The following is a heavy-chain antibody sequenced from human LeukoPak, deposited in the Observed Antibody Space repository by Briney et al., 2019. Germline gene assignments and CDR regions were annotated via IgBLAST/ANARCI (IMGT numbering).Heavy chain of an antibody. CDR1: GFTFGDYA. CDR3: TRGRVATIAGADY. V-gene: IGHV3-49*04. CDR2: IRSKANGGTT. J-gene: IGHJ4*02. D-gene: IGHD5-24*01. Sequence: GGSLRHSCTASGFTFGDYAMSWVRQAPGKGLEWVCFIRSKANGGTTEYAASVKGRFSISRDDSKSIAYLQMNSLKTEDTAVYYCTRGRVATIAGADYWGQGTLVTVSS.